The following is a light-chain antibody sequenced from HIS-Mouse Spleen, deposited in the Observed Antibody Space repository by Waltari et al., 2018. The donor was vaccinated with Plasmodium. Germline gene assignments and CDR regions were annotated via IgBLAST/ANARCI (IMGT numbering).Light chain of an antibody. CDR2: GAS. CDR1: QSVSSSY. CDR3: QQYGSSPPQT. V-gene: IGKV3-20*01. Sequence: EIVLTQSPGTLSLSPGERATLSCRASQSVSSSYLAWYQQKPGQAPRLLIYGASSRATGIPDRFSGSGSGKDFTLTISRLEPEDFAVYYCQQYGSSPPQTFGGGTKVEIK. J-gene: IGKJ4*01.